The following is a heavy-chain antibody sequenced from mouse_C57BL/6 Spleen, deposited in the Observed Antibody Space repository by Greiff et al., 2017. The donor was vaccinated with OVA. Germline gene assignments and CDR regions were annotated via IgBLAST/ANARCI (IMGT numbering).Heavy chain of an antibody. CDR2: IWSGGST. D-gene: IGHD1-1*01. CDR1: GFSLTSYG. V-gene: IGHV2-2*01. Sequence: QVHVKQSGPGLVQPSQSLSITCTVSGFSLTSYGVHWVRQSPGKGLEWLGVIWSGGSTDYNAAFISRLSISKDNSKSQVFFKMNSLQADDTAIYXCAEITTVVANGYAMDYWGQGTSVTVSS. J-gene: IGHJ4*01. CDR3: AEITTVVANGYAMDY.